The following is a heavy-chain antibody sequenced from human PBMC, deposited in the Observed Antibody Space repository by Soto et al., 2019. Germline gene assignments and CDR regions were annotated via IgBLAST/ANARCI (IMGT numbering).Heavy chain of an antibody. CDR3: AKEHQIATASDY. CDR1: GFLFTSYA. J-gene: IGHJ4*02. V-gene: IGHV3-23*01. Sequence: EVQLLESGGALVQPGGSLRVSCAASGFLFTSYAMTWVRQAPGKGLEWVSGISGSGDSTYYADSVKGRFTISRDNSKNTLYLQMNSLRAEDTAVYYCAKEHQIATASDYWGQGTLVTVSS. D-gene: IGHD1-26*01. CDR2: ISGSGDST.